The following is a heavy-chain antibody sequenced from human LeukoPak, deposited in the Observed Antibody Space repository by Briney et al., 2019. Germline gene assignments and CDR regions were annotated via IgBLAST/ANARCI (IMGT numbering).Heavy chain of an antibody. CDR2: IYSGGST. CDR3: ARGGGVLLWFGGEAAFDI. Sequence: GGSLRLSCAASGFTVSSSYMSWVRQAPGKGLEWVSVIYSGGSTYYADSVKGRFTISRDNSKNTLYLQMNSLRAGETAVYYCARGGGVLLWFGGEAAFDIWGQGTMVTVSS. J-gene: IGHJ3*02. CDR1: GFTVSSSY. D-gene: IGHD3-10*01. V-gene: IGHV3-53*01.